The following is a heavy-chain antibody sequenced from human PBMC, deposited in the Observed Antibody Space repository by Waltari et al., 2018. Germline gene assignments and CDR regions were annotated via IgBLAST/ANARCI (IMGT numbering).Heavy chain of an antibody. CDR3: ATVTTLRGGGY. CDR1: GFTFSSYA. D-gene: IGHD4-17*01. CDR2: IRGSGGST. Sequence: EVQLLESGGGLVQPGGSLRLSCAASGFTFSSYAMSWVRQAPGKGLEWGSAIRGSGGSTDYADSVKGRFTISRDNSKNTLYLQMNSLRAEDTAVYYCATVTTLRGGGYWGQGTLVTVSS. V-gene: IGHV3-23*01. J-gene: IGHJ4*02.